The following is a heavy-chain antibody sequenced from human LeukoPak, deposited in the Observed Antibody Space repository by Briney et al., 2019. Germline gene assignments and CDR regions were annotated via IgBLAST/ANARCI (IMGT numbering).Heavy chain of an antibody. Sequence: PGGSLRLSCAASGFTFSTSWMHWVRQAPGKGLVWVSRIDSDGTGTIYADSVRGRFTISRDNAKNTMYLQMNSLRVEDTAVYYCTREGLDPWGQGTLVTVSS. CDR1: GFTFSTSW. V-gene: IGHV3-74*01. CDR2: IDSDGTGT. D-gene: IGHD2-21*01. CDR3: TREGLDP. J-gene: IGHJ5*02.